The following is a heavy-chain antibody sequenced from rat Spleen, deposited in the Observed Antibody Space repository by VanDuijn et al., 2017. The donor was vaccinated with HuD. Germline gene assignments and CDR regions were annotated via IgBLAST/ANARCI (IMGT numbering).Heavy chain of an antibody. CDR3: ARHPPSGTGDWFAY. Sequence: EVQLVESGGGLVQPGRSLRLSCVASGFTFSSSPMAWVRQAPKKGLEWVASICSGGGGTYYTDSVKGRVTTSRDNAKSTLYLQMDSLRSEDTATYYCARHPPSGTGDWFAYWGQGTLVTVSS. J-gene: IGHJ3*01. D-gene: IGHD4-3*01. V-gene: IGHV5-25*01. CDR2: ICSGGGGT. CDR1: GFTFSSSP.